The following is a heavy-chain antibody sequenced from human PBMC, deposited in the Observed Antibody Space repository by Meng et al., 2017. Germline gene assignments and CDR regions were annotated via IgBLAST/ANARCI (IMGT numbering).Heavy chain of an antibody. Sequence: VQLVQSGAEVTKPGSSVKVSCKASGGTFNSYAISWVRQAPGQGLEWMGGIIPIFGTANYAQKFQGRVTITADESTSTAYMELSSLRSEDTAVYYCARDDYSNYLPFDYWGQGTLVTVSS. D-gene: IGHD4-11*01. J-gene: IGHJ4*02. V-gene: IGHV1-69*01. CDR2: IIPIFGTA. CDR3: ARDDYSNYLPFDY. CDR1: GGTFNSYA.